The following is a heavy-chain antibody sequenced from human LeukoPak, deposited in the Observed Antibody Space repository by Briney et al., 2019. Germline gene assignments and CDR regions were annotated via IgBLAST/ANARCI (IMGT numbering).Heavy chain of an antibody. CDR3: AREGIAAHFDN. V-gene: IGHV4-39*07. J-gene: IGHJ4*02. Sequence: RPSETLSLTCTVSGVSISSSSYYWGWIRQPPGKGLEWIGSIYYSGSTYYNPSLKSRVAISVDTSKNQFSLKLSSVTAADTAVYYCAREGIAAHFDNWGQGTLVTVSS. CDR2: IYYSGST. CDR1: GVSISSSSYY. D-gene: IGHD6-13*01.